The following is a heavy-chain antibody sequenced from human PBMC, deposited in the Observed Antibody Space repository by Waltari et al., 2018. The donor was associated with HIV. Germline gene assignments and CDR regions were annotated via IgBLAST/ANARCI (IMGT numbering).Heavy chain of an antibody. CDR3: ARDGGSGLNWFDP. CDR2: INSDGSST. J-gene: IGHJ5*02. V-gene: IGHV3-74*01. Sequence: EVQLVESGGGFVQPGGSLRLSCAASGFTFSSHWMPWLRQAPGKGRVWVSRINSDGSSTSYADSVKGRFTISRDNAKNTLYLQMNSLRAEDTAVYYCARDGGSGLNWFDPWGQGTLVTVSS. CDR1: GFTFSSHW. D-gene: IGHD6-19*01.